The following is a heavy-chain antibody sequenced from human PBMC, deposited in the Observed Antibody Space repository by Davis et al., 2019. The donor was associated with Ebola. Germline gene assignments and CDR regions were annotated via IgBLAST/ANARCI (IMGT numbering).Heavy chain of an antibody. D-gene: IGHD3-22*01. CDR3: ARDQGDSSGYYNAQYIFDY. V-gene: IGHV3-21*01. J-gene: IGHJ4*02. CDR1: GFTFSRYS. CDR2: ISSSSTYI. Sequence: PGGSLRLSCAASGFTFSRYSMNWVRQAPGKGLEWVSSISSSSTYIYYADAVKGRFTISRDNAKNSLYLQMNSLRAEDTAVYYCARDQGDSSGYYNAQYIFDYWGQGILVTVSS.